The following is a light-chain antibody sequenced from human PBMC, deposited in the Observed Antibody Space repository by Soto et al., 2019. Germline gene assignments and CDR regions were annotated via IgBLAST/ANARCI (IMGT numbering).Light chain of an antibody. CDR2: YDN. Sequence: SYELTQPPSVSVAPGKTARITCGGNNIGSQSVHWYQQKPGQAPVLVIYYDNDRPSGIPERFSGSNSGNTATLTISRVEAGDEDDYYCQVWDSSSDPWVFGGGTKLTVL. J-gene: IGLJ3*02. CDR1: NIGSQS. CDR3: QVWDSSSDPWV. V-gene: IGLV3-21*04.